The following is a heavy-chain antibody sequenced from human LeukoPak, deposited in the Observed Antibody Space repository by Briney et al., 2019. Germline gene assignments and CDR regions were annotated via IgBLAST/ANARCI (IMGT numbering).Heavy chain of an antibody. CDR1: GGSFSGYY. CDR3: ARTTGIGMDV. Sequence: SETLSLTCAVYGGSFSGYYWSWIRQPPGKGLEWIGEINHSGSTNYNPSLKSRVTISVDTSKNQSSLKLSSVTAADTAVYYCARTTGIGMDVWGKGTTVTVSS. V-gene: IGHV4-34*01. CDR2: INHSGST. J-gene: IGHJ6*04. D-gene: IGHD1-14*01.